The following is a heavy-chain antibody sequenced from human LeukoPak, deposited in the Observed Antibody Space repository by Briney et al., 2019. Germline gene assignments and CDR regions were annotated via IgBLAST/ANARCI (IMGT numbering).Heavy chain of an antibody. D-gene: IGHD6-13*01. CDR1: GFTFSSYG. V-gene: IGHV3-30*02. Sequence: GGSLRLSCATSGFTFSSYGMEWVRQAPGKGLEWVAFIRFDGSNTYYADSVKGRFTISRDNSKNTLYLQMNSLRGEDTAVYYCAKEYSSSWYGRYFDYWGQGTLVTVSS. J-gene: IGHJ4*02. CDR2: IRFDGSNT. CDR3: AKEYSSSWYGRYFDY.